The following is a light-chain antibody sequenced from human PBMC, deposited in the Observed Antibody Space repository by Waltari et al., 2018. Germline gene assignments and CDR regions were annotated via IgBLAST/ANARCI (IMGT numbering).Light chain of an antibody. CDR2: DVS. J-gene: IGLJ1*01. Sequence: QSALTQPASVSGSPGQSITISCTGTSSYVGSHNLVPWYQQHPGEAPKRMIYDVSKRPSGVPDRFSGTKSGNTASLTISGLQAEDDADYYCCSYAGNYIFHVFGTGTKVTVL. V-gene: IGLV2-23*02. CDR3: CSYAGNYIFHV. CDR1: SSYVGSHNL.